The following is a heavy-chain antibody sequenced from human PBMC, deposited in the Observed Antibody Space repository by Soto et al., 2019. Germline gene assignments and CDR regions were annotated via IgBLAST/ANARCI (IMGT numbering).Heavy chain of an antibody. Sequence: QVQLQQWGAGLLKPSETLSLTCAVYGGSFSDYYWNWIRQPPGKGLEWIGKINHSGSSNYNPSLKGRVTISVDTSKNQFSLKLSSVTAADTAVYYCARGLYDYVWGSYRLNAFDIWGQGTMVTVSS. J-gene: IGHJ3*02. CDR1: GGSFSDYY. CDR3: ARGLYDYVWGSYRLNAFDI. D-gene: IGHD3-16*02. CDR2: INHSGSS. V-gene: IGHV4-34*01.